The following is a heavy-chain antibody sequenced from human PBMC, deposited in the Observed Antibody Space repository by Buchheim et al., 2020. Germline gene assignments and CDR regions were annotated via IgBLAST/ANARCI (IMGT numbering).Heavy chain of an antibody. CDR3: ARVSGGIVVVVAATGGAFDI. CDR1: GGSFSGYY. D-gene: IGHD2-15*01. J-gene: IGHJ3*02. CDR2: INHSGST. Sequence: QVQLQQWGAGLLKPSETLSLTCAVYGGSFSGYYWSWIRQPPGKGLEWIGEINHSGSTNYNPSLKSRVTISVDTSKNQFSLKLSSVAAADTAVYYCARVSGGIVVVVAATGGAFDIWGQGT. V-gene: IGHV4-34*01.